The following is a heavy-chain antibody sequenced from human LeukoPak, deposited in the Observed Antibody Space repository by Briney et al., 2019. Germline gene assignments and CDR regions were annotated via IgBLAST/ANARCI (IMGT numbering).Heavy chain of an antibody. V-gene: IGHV1-18*01. Sequence: GASVKVSCKASGYTFTSYDINWVRQATGQGLEWMGRISAYNGNTNYAQKLQGRVTMTTDTSTSTAYMELRSLRSDDTAVYYCARENGGTTDYWGQGTLVTVSS. D-gene: IGHD3-16*01. CDR1: GYTFTSYD. CDR2: ISAYNGNT. CDR3: ARENGGTTDY. J-gene: IGHJ4*02.